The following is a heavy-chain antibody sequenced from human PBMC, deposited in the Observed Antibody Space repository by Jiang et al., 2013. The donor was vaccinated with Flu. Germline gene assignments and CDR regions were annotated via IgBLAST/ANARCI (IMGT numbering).Heavy chain of an antibody. D-gene: IGHD5-18*01. Sequence: AEVKKPGSSVKVSCKASGGTFSSYTISWVRQAPGQGLEWMGRIIPILGIANYAQKFQGRVTITADKSTSTAYMELSSLRSEDTAVYYCARDRDTAMVSYYYGMDVWGQGPRSPSP. J-gene: IGHJ6*02. CDR1: GGTFSSYT. CDR3: ARDRDTAMVSYYYGMDV. CDR2: IIPILGIA. V-gene: IGHV1-69*04.